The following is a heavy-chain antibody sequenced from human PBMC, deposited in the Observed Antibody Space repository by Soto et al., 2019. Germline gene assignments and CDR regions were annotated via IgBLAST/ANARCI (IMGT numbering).Heavy chain of an antibody. J-gene: IGHJ6*03. CDR3: AGSDWSGYSLTPMDV. V-gene: IGHV4-59*01. Sequence: SETLSLTCAVYGGSFSGYYWSWIRQPPGKGLEWIGYIYYSGSTNYNPSLKSRVTISVDTSKNQFSLKLSSVTAADTAVYYCAGSDWSGYSLTPMDVWGKGTTVTVSS. CDR2: IYYSGST. D-gene: IGHD3-3*01. CDR1: GGSFSGYY.